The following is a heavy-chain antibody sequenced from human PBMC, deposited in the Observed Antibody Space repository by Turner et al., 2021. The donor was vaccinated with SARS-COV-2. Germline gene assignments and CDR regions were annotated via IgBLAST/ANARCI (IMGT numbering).Heavy chain of an antibody. V-gene: IGHV3-30*18. CDR3: AKAETYSSGWSGGRSYYYYYMDV. J-gene: IGHJ6*03. D-gene: IGHD6-19*01. Sequence: QVQLVESGGGVVQPGRSLRLSCAASGFTFSSYGMHWVPQAPGKGLEWVAVISYDGSDKYYADSVKGRFTISRDNSKNTLYLQMNSLRAEDTAVYYCAKAETYSSGWSGGRSYYYYYMDVWGKGTTVTVSS. CDR1: GFTFSSYG. CDR2: ISYDGSDK.